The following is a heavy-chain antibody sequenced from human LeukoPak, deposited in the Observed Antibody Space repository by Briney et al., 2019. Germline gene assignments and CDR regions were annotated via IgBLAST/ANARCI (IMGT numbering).Heavy chain of an antibody. CDR2: INPSGGST. D-gene: IGHD3-22*01. CDR3: ARDLFNCYDSSGADY. J-gene: IGHJ4*02. CDR1: GYTFTSYY. Sequence: ASVKVSCKASGYTFTSYYMHWVRQAPGQGREWMGIINPSGGSTSYAQKFQGRVTMTRDTSTSTVYMELGSLRSEDTAVYYCARDLFNCYDSSGADYWGQGTLVTVSS. V-gene: IGHV1-46*01.